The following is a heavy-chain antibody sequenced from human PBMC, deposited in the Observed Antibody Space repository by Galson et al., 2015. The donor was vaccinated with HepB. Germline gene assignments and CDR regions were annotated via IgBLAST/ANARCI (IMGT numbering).Heavy chain of an antibody. D-gene: IGHD3-22*01. Sequence: SLRLSCAASGFTFSSYAMHWVRQAPGKGLEWVAVISYDGSNKYYADSVKGRFTISRNNSKNTLYLQMNSLRAEDTAVYYCARPAEGYDSSGYPEYYFDYWGQGTLVTVSS. J-gene: IGHJ4*02. CDR1: GFTFSSYA. CDR2: ISYDGSNK. V-gene: IGHV3-30-3*01. CDR3: ARPAEGYDSSGYPEYYFDY.